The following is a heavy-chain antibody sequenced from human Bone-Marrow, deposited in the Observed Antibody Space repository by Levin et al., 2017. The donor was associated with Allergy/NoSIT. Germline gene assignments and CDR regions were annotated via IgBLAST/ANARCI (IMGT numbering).Heavy chain of an antibody. Sequence: GGSLRLSCAASGFIFSSYNMYWVRQAPDRGLEWVAVLKFDDDNKYYADSVKGRFTISRDNSKNTLFLQMNSLRTEDSAVYYCVKIRSVGAGDAFDIWGQGTVVTVSS. V-gene: IGHV3-30*18. CDR2: LKFDDDNK. CDR1: GFIFSSYN. J-gene: IGHJ3*02. D-gene: IGHD1-26*01. CDR3: VKIRSVGAGDAFDI.